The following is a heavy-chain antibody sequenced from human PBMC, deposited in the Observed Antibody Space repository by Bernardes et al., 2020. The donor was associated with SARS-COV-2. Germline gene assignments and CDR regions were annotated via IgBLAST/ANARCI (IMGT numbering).Heavy chain of an antibody. J-gene: IGHJ6*02. CDR1: GGSISSGGYY. V-gene: IGHV4-31*03. CDR3: ARVQRVRTFGGVITGGMDV. D-gene: IGHD3-16*02. CDR2: IYYSGST. Sequence: SETLSLTCTVSGGSISSGGYYWSWIRQHPGKGLEWIGYIYYSGSTYYNPSLKSRVTISVDTSKNQFSLKLSSVTAADTAVYYCARVQRVRTFGGVITGGMDVWGQGTTVTVSS.